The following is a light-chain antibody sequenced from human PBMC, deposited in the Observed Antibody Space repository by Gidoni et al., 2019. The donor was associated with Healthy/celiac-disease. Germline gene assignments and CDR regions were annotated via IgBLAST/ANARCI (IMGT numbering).Light chain of an antibody. CDR1: SSDVGGSNY. CDR2: DVS. Sequence: QSALTQPASVSGSPGQSITISCTGTSSDVGGSNYVSWYQQHPGKAPKLMIYDVSNRPSGVSNRFSGSKSGNTASLTISGLQAEDEADYYCSSYTSSSIWVFGGGTKLTVL. J-gene: IGLJ3*02. V-gene: IGLV2-14*03. CDR3: SSYTSSSIWV.